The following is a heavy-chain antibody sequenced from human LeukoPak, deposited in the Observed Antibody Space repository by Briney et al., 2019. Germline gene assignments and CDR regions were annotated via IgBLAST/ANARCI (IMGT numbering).Heavy chain of an antibody. J-gene: IGHJ5*02. D-gene: IGHD6-25*01. CDR1: GGSISSYY. CDR2: IYDSGGT. Sequence: PSETLSLTCTVSGGSISSYYWSWIRQPAGKGLEWIGRIYDSGGTNYNPSLKSRVTMSLDTSKRQFSLKLRSVTDADTALYYCARRRGSGRLDWFDPWGQGTPVTVSS. V-gene: IGHV4-4*07. CDR3: ARRRGSGRLDWFDP.